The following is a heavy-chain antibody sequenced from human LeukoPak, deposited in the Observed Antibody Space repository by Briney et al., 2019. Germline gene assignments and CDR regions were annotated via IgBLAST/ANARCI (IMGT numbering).Heavy chain of an antibody. CDR2: ISGSGGST. J-gene: IGHJ5*02. V-gene: IGHV3-23*01. Sequence: SGGSLRLSCAASGFTFSSYAMSWVRQAPGKGLEWVSAISGSGGSTYYADSVKGRFTISRDNSKNTLYLQMNSLRAEDTAVYYCAKVSGDYDLKWFDPWGQGTLVTVSS. CDR3: AKVSGDYDLKWFDP. D-gene: IGHD4-17*01. CDR1: GFTFSSYA.